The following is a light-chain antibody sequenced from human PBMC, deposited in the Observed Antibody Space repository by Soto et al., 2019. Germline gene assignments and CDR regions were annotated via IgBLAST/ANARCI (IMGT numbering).Light chain of an antibody. J-gene: IGKJ4*01. CDR1: QSVSSN. CDR2: GAS. Sequence: EIVMTQSPATLSVSPGERATLSCRASQSVSSNLAWYQQKTGPAPRLLIYGASTRATGIPARFSGSGSGTEFTLTISSLQSEDFAVYYCQQYNNWPPLTFGGGTKVEIK. V-gene: IGKV3-15*01. CDR3: QQYNNWPPLT.